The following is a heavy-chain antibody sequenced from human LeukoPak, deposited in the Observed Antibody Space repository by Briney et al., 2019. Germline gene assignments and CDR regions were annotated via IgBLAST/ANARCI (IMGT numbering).Heavy chain of an antibody. J-gene: IGHJ3*02. CDR1: GFTFSSYA. CDR2: ISGSGGST. CDR3: AKSHFRGLLQPLDAFDI. Sequence: PGGSLRLSCAASGFTFSSYAMSWVRQAPGKGLEWVSAISGSGGSTYYADSVKGRFTISRDNSKNTLYLQMNSLRAEDTAVYYCAKSHFRGLLQPLDAFDIWGQGTMVTVSS. V-gene: IGHV3-23*01. D-gene: IGHD2-21*02.